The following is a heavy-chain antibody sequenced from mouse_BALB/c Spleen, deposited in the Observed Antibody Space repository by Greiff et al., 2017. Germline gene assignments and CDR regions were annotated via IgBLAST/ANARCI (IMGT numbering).Heavy chain of an antibody. J-gene: IGHJ4*01. CDR1: GYSITSYYV. CDR2: ISYSGST. CDR3: ARCGYYAMDY. Sequence: EVKVEESGPGLVKPSQSLSLTCTVTGYSITSYYVWNWIRQPPGNILEWMVYISYSGSTSYNPSLKSRISITRDTSKNQFFLQLNSVTTEDTATYYCARCGYYAMDYWGQGTSVTVSS. V-gene: IGHV3-2*02.